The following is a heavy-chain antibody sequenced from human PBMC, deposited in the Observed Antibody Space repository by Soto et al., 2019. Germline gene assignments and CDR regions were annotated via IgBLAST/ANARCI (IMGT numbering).Heavy chain of an antibody. CDR2: IIPIFGTA. CDR1: GGTFSSYA. CDR3: ARDATIAASSFDY. V-gene: IGHV1-69*13. Sequence: RSSVKVSCKASGGTFSSYAISWVRQAPGQGLEWMGGIIPIFGTANYAQKFQGRVTITADESTSTAYMELSSLRSEDTAVYYCARDATIAASSFDYWGQGTLVTVSS. J-gene: IGHJ4*02. D-gene: IGHD6-13*01.